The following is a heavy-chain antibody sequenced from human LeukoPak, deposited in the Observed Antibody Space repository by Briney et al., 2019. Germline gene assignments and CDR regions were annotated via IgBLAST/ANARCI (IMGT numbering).Heavy chain of an antibody. Sequence: SETLSLTCTVSGGSISSYYWSWIRQPPGKGLEWIGYIYYSGSTNYNPSPKSRVTISVDTSKNQFSLKLSSVTAADTAVYYCASQSRDGYNYWYFDLWGRGTLVTVSS. J-gene: IGHJ2*01. CDR1: GGSISSYY. CDR3: ASQSRDGYNYWYFDL. V-gene: IGHV4-59*01. CDR2: IYYSGST. D-gene: IGHD5-24*01.